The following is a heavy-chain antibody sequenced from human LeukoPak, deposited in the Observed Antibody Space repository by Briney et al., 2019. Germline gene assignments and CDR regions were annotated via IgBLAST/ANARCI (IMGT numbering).Heavy chain of an antibody. CDR1: GGSISSSSYY. CDR2: IYYSGNT. V-gene: IGHV4-39*01. J-gene: IGHJ3*02. D-gene: IGHD6-19*01. Sequence: SETLSLTCTVSGGSISSSSYYWGWIRQPPGKGLEWIGNIYYSGNTYYNPSLKSRVTISVDTSKNQFSLMLRSVTAADTAVFYCARRNKAVPGDAFDMWGQGTMVTVSS. CDR3: ARRNKAVPGDAFDM.